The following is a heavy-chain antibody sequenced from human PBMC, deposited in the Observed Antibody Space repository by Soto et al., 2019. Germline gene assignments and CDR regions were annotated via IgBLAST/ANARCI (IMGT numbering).Heavy chain of an antibody. V-gene: IGHV1-2*02. D-gene: IGHD3-22*01. CDR1: GYTFTGYY. CDR2: INPNSGGT. CDR3: ARDSLTYYYDSSGYDHYFDY. Sequence: GASVKVSCKASGYTFTGYYMHWVRQAPGQGLEWMGWINPNSGGTNYAQKFQGRVTMTRDTSISTAYMELSRLRSDDTAVYYCARDSLTYYYDSSGYDHYFDYWRQGTLVTVSS. J-gene: IGHJ4*02.